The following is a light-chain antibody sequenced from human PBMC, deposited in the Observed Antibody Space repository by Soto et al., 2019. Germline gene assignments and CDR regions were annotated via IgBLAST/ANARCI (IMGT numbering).Light chain of an antibody. CDR3: SSYISSSTYV. CDR2: DVS. J-gene: IGLJ1*01. CDR1: SSDIGRYNY. Sequence: QSVLTQPASVSGSPGQSITISCTGTSSDIGRYNYVSWYQQYPGKAPKFMIYDVSNRPSGVSNRFSGSKSVNTASLTISGLHAEDEADYCCSSYISSSTYVFGTGTKLTVL. V-gene: IGLV2-14*01.